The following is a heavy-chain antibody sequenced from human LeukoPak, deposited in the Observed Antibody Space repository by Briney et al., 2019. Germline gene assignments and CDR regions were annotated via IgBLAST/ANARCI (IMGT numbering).Heavy chain of an antibody. Sequence: PGGSLRLSCAASGFTFSSYAMSWVRQAPGKGLEWVSAISGSGGSTYYADSVKGRFTISRDNSKNTLYLQMNSLRAEDTAVYYCAKGGVVGAKLDYYYGMDVWGQGTTVTVSS. CDR3: AKGGVVGAKLDYYYGMDV. V-gene: IGHV3-23*01. CDR2: ISGSGGST. D-gene: IGHD1-26*01. CDR1: GFTFSSYA. J-gene: IGHJ6*02.